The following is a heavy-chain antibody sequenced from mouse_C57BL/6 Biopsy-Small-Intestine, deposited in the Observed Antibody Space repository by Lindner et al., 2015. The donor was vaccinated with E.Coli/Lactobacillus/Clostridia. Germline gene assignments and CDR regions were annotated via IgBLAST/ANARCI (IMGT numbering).Heavy chain of an antibody. CDR3: ARVHSSGWYNAFHI. D-gene: IGHD6-1*01. Sequence: SVKVSCKASGYTFTGYYMHWVRQAPGQGLEWMGWINPNSGGTNYAQNFQGSVTMTRDTSISTAYMELSRLRSDDTAVYYCARVHSSGWYNAFHIWGQGTVVTVSS. J-gene: IGHJ3*01. V-gene: IGHV1-53*01. CDR2: INPNSGGT. CDR1: GYTFTGYY.